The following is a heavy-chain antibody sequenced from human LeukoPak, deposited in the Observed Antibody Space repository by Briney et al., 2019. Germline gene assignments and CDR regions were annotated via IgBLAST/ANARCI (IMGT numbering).Heavy chain of an antibody. Sequence: GGSLRLSCAASGFTFSSYAMSWVRQAPGKGLEWVSAISGSGGSTYYADSVEGRFTISRDNSKNTLYLQMDSLRAEDTAVYYCARDRAWNYFDYWGQGTLVTVSS. CDR2: ISGSGGST. CDR1: GFTFSSYA. J-gene: IGHJ4*02. CDR3: ARDRAWNYFDY. V-gene: IGHV3-23*01. D-gene: IGHD3-3*01.